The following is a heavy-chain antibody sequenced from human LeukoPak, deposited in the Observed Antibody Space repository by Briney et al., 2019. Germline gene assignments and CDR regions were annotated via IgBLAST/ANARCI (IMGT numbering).Heavy chain of an antibody. CDR3: ANTVGGY. CDR2: ISGSAGSS. D-gene: IGHD4-23*01. V-gene: IGHV3-23*01. CDR1: GFSFSSYA. Sequence: GGSLRLSCAASGFSFSSYAMSWVRQAPGKGLEWVSGISGSAGSSYYANSVKGRFTISRDNSKNTLYLQMNSLRAEDTAVYYCANTVGGYWGQGTLVTVSS. J-gene: IGHJ4*02.